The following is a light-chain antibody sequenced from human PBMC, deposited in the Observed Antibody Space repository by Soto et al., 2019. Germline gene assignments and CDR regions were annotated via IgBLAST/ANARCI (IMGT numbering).Light chain of an antibody. CDR2: KAS. CDR3: QQYNSYPFT. Sequence: DIQMTQSPSTLSASVGDRVTITCRASQSISSWLAWYQQKPGKAAKLLIYKASSLESGVPSRFSGSGSGTEFTLTISSLQPDDFATYYCQQYNSYPFTFGPETKVDIE. V-gene: IGKV1-5*03. J-gene: IGKJ3*01. CDR1: QSISSW.